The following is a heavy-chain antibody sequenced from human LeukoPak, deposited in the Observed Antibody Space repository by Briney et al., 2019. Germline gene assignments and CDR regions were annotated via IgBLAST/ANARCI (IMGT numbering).Heavy chain of an antibody. CDR1: GGCISSYY. Sequence: SETLSLTCTVSGGCISSYYWNWIRQPPGKGPEWIGYIDYSGSTNYNPSLKSRVTISVDMSKNQFYLKLSSVTAADTAVYYCARGAGLLIWGQGTLVTVSS. V-gene: IGHV4-59*01. J-gene: IGHJ4*02. CDR3: ARGAGLLI. D-gene: IGHD5-18*01. CDR2: IDYSGST.